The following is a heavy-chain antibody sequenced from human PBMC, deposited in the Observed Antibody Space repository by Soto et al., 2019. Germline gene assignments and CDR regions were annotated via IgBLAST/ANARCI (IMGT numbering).Heavy chain of an antibody. CDR3: TSFSSTSGDLLYF. CDR2: TYYRGST. Sequence: QVQLQESGPGLVKPSQTLSLICTVSGGSIRSGGYHCSWIRQHPGKGLEWIGYTYYRGSTYYNPSLQGRINISIDTYKNQFSLRMSSVTVADTAVYYCTSFSSTSGDLLYFWGHGTLVTVSS. V-gene: IGHV4-31*03. J-gene: IGHJ4*01. D-gene: IGHD2-21*02. CDR1: GGSIRSGGYH.